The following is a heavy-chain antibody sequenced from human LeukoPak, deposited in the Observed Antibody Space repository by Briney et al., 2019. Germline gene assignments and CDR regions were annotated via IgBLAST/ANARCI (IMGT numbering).Heavy chain of an antibody. J-gene: IGHJ4*02. Sequence: TGGSLRLSCAASGFTFGSYGMHWVRQAPGKGLDRVAVISYDGSNKYYADSVRGRFTISRDNSKNTLYVQMNSLRAEDTAVYYCAKGAMGHCSSTGCDPFDNWGQGTLVTVSS. CDR2: ISYDGSNK. CDR3: AKGAMGHCSSTGCDPFDN. D-gene: IGHD2-2*01. CDR1: GFTFGSYG. V-gene: IGHV3-30*18.